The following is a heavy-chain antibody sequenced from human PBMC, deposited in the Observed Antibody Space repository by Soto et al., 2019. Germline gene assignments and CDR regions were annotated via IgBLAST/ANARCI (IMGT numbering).Heavy chain of an antibody. V-gene: IGHV4-39*01. CDR2: IYYSGST. Sequence: SETLSLTCTVSGGSISSSSYYWGWIRQPPGKGLEWIGSIYYSGSTYYNPSLKSRVTISVDTSKNRFSLKLSSVTAADTAVYYCARQCETSPHWFDPWGQGTLVTVSS. CDR3: ARQCETSPHWFDP. J-gene: IGHJ5*02. CDR1: GGSISSSSYY.